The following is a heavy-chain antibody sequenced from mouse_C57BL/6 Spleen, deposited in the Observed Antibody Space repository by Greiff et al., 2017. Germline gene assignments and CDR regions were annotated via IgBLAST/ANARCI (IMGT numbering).Heavy chain of an antibody. Sequence: EVKLQESGAELVRPGASVKLSCTASGFNIKDDYMHWVKQRPEQGLEWIGWIDPENGDTEYASKFQGKATITADTSSNTAYLQLSSLTSEDTAVYYCTIGGTAHAMDYWGQGTSVTVSS. V-gene: IGHV14-4*01. CDR3: TIGGTAHAMDY. CDR1: GFNIKDDY. D-gene: IGHD1-2*01. J-gene: IGHJ4*01. CDR2: IDPENGDT.